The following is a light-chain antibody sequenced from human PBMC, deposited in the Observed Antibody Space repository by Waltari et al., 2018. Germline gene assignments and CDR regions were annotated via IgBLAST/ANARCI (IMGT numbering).Light chain of an antibody. CDR3: MQARQTPWT. CDR2: LVS. J-gene: IGKJ1*01. V-gene: IGKV2-28*01. CDR1: QSLLHSSGNTF. Sequence: DIVMTQSPLSLSVTPGEPASISCRSSQSLLHSSGNTFLDWYLQKPGQSPQLLVYLVSNRGSGVPDRFSCSGSSTDFTLKISRVGAEDVGVFFCMQARQTPWTFGQGTRVEIK.